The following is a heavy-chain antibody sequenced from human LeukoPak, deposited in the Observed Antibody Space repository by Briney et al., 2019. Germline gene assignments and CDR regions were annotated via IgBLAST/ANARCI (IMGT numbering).Heavy chain of an antibody. CDR2: ISHDGSDK. CDR3: ARGGVQTTVDACDI. Sequence: GGSLRLSCAASEFTLKIYPMHWVRQAPGKGLEWLSVISHDGSDKNNADSVKGRFIISSDNPNNTIYLQLNSLRPEEAAMYYFARGGVQTTVDACDIWRVETMDLVSS. CDR1: EFTLKIYP. V-gene: IGHV3-30*04. D-gene: IGHD3-10*01. J-gene: IGHJ3*02.